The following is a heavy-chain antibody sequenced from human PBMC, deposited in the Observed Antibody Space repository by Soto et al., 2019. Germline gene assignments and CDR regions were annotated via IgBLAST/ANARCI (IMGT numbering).Heavy chain of an antibody. V-gene: IGHV3-74*01. J-gene: IGHJ5*02. CDR1: GFSLSRAW. CDR3: EREDFWSFA. Sequence: EVQLAESGGGFVEPGGSLRLSCVVSGFSLSRAWMDWVRQVPGKGLVWVSRINKDATTTYADSVKGRFTISRDTAKNTLYLQMNSLRAEDTALYYCEREDFWSFAWGQGSLVTVSS. D-gene: IGHD3-3*01. CDR2: INKDATT.